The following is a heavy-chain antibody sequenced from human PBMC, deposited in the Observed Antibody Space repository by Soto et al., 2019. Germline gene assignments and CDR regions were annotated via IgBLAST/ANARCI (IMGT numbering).Heavy chain of an antibody. CDR2: VYHSGST. Sequence: ETLSLTCAVSGASISTNNWWSWVRQPPGKGLEWIGEVYHSGSTNCNPSLKSRVTISIDKSKNQFSLRLTSMTAADTAVYYCAVPGAGDFDYWSQGTLVTVSS. CDR3: AVPGAGDFDY. CDR1: GASISTNNW. J-gene: IGHJ4*02. V-gene: IGHV4-4*02. D-gene: IGHD6-13*01.